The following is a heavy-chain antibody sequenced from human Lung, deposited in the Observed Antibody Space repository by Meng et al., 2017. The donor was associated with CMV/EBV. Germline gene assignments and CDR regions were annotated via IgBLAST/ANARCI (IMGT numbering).Heavy chain of an antibody. Sequence: GGSLRLSCAASGFTFSSYGMHWVRQAPGKGLVWVAVIWYDGSNKYYADSVKGRFTISRDNSKNTLYLQMNSLRAEDTAVYYCAKDGGIVVVPAAIRAYGMDVWGQGTTVTVSS. CDR1: GFTFSSYG. D-gene: IGHD2-2*02. V-gene: IGHV3-33*06. CDR3: AKDGGIVVVPAAIRAYGMDV. CDR2: IWYDGSNK. J-gene: IGHJ6*02.